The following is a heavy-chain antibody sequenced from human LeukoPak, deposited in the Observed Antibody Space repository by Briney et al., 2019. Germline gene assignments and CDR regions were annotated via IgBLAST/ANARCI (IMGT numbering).Heavy chain of an antibody. Sequence: SETLSLTCTVSGRSISNSYWSWIRQPPGKGLEWIGYIYHGGSINYNPSLKSRLTISVDTSTNQFSLNLTSVTAADTAVYYCARAFVNPGSGKRWFDPRGQGTLVTVSS. V-gene: IGHV4-59*01. D-gene: IGHD2-15*01. J-gene: IGHJ5*02. CDR3: ARAFVNPGSGKRWFDP. CDR2: IYHGGSI. CDR1: GRSISNSY.